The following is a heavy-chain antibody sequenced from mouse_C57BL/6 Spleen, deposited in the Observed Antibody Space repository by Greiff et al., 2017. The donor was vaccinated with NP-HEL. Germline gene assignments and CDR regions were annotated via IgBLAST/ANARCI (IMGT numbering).Heavy chain of an antibody. CDR2: IDPETGGT. V-gene: IGHV1-15*01. J-gene: IGHJ2*01. D-gene: IGHD2-5*01. Sequence: QVQLQQSGAELVRPGASVTLSCTASGYTFTDYEMHWVKQTPVHGLEWIGAIDPETGGTAYNQKFKGKAILTADKSSSTAYMELRSLTSEDSAVYYWSYYSNYEAYFDYWGQGTTLTVSS. CDR1: GYTFTDYE. CDR3: SYYSNYEAYFDY.